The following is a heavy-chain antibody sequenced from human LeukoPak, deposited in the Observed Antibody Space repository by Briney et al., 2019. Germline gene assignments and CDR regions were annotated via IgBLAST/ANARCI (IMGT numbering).Heavy chain of an antibody. D-gene: IGHD6-19*01. CDR1: GGSISSSSYY. J-gene: IGHJ4*02. CDR3: ARVIAVAGIIYFDY. V-gene: IGHV4-39*01. Sequence: SETLSLTCTVSGGSISSSSYYWGWIRQPPGKGLEWIGSIYYSGSTYYNPSLKSRVTISVDTSKNQFSLKLSSVTAADTAVYCCARVIAVAGIIYFDYWGQGTLVTVSS. CDR2: IYYSGST.